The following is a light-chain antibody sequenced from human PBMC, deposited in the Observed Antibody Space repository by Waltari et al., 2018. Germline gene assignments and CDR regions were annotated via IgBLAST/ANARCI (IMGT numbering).Light chain of an antibody. CDR3: QQFNSFPIT. J-gene: IGKJ5*01. CDR2: DAS. Sequence: AIQLTQSPSSLSASVGDRVTITCRASQGISSALAWYQQKPGKAPKVLIYDASSLESGGPSRFRGSGSGTYFTLTLSSLQPEDFATYYCQQFNSFPITFGLGTRLDIK. CDR1: QGISSA. V-gene: IGKV1-13*02.